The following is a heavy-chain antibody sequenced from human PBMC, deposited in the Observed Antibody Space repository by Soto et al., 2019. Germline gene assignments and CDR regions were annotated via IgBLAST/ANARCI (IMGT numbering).Heavy chain of an antibody. V-gene: IGHV3-30*18. Sequence: PGGSLRLSCAASGFIFSAYGMHWVRQAPGKGLEWVAFTSDDGSNQRYVDSVKGRFTISRDNPKEMLYLQMNSLTAEDTAVFYCAKDLSSPTYGLEDWGQGTTVTVSS. D-gene: IGHD2-15*01. J-gene: IGHJ6*02. CDR3: AKDLSSPTYGLED. CDR2: TSDDGSNQ. CDR1: GFIFSAYG.